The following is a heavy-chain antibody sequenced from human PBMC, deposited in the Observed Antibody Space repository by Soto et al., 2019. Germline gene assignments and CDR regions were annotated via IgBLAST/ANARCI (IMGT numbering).Heavy chain of an antibody. CDR3: ARDISEIGITSYGMDV. CDR1: GFTFSSYG. CDR2: IWYDGSNK. Sequence: QVQLVESGGGVVQPGRSLRLSCAASGFTFSSYGMHWVRQAPGKGLEWVAVIWYDGSNKYYADSVKGRFTISRDNSKYTMYLQMNSLRAEDTAVYYCARDISEIGITSYGMDVWGQGTTVTVSS. J-gene: IGHJ6*02. V-gene: IGHV3-33*01. D-gene: IGHD3-10*01.